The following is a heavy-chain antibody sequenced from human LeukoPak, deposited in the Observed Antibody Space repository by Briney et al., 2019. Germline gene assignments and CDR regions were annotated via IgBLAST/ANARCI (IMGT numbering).Heavy chain of an antibody. CDR2: ITGTGDST. CDR3: ARDGGSYLQPTDY. V-gene: IGHV3-23*01. J-gene: IGHJ4*02. CDR1: GXTFTTYA. Sequence: GGSLRPSCAASGXTFTTYAMTWVRQPPGKGLEWVSSITGTGDSTYYADSVKGRFTISRDDSKNTLYLQMNSLRAEDTAVYHCARDGGSYLQPTDYWGQGTLVTVSS. D-gene: IGHD1-26*01.